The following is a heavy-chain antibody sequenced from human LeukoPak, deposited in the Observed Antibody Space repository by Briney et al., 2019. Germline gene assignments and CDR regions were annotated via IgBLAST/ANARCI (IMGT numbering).Heavy chain of an antibody. D-gene: IGHD5-24*01. V-gene: IGHV3-23*01. J-gene: IGHJ4*02. Sequence: GGSLRLSCAASGFTFGSYAMGWVRRAPGKGLGWVSPISGSGGTIYYADSVKGRFTISRDNAKNSLYLQMNSLRAEDTAVYYCASMDTTPLKYFDSWGQGTLVTVSS. CDR3: ASMDTTPLKYFDS. CDR2: ISGSGGTI. CDR1: GFTFGSYA.